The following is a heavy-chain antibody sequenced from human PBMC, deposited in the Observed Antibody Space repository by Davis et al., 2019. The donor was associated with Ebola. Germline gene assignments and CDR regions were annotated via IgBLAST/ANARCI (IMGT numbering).Heavy chain of an antibody. CDR3: ARDSGLGNGGY. V-gene: IGHV1-18*01. J-gene: IGHJ4*02. D-gene: IGHD7-27*01. CDR1: GYIFTSYG. Sequence: ASVKVSCKASGYIFTSYGISWVRPPPGQELEWMGWISAYNGNTNYAPKLQGRVTMTTDTSTNTAYMKLRRLRSGDTAVYYCARDSGLGNGGYWGQGTPVTVSS. CDR2: ISAYNGNT.